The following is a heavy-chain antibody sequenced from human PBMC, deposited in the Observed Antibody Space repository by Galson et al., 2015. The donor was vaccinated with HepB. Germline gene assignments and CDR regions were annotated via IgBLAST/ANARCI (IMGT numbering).Heavy chain of an antibody. J-gene: IGHJ4*02. CDR3: AKDWGYCSGGSCYWSLVDY. D-gene: IGHD2-15*01. CDR2: ISYDGSNK. CDR1: GFTFSSYG. V-gene: IGHV3-30*18. Sequence: SLRLSCAASGFTFSSYGMHWVRQAPGKGLEWVAVISYDGSNKYYADSVKGRFTISRDNSKNTLYLQMNSLRAEDTAVYYCAKDWGYCSGGSCYWSLVDYWGQGTLVTVSS.